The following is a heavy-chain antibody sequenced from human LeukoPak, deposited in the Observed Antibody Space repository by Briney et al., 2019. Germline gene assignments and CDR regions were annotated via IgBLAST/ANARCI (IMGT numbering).Heavy chain of an antibody. J-gene: IGHJ5*02. D-gene: IGHD2/OR15-2a*01. V-gene: IGHV4-34*01. CDR3: ARVSRPVGYHQNWFDP. Sequence: SETLSLTCAVYGGSFSGYYWSWIRQPPGKGLEWIGEINHSGSTNYNPSLKSRVTISVDTSKNQFSLKLSSVTAADTAVYYCARVSRPVGYHQNWFDPWGQGTLVTVSS. CDR1: GGSFSGYY. CDR2: INHSGST.